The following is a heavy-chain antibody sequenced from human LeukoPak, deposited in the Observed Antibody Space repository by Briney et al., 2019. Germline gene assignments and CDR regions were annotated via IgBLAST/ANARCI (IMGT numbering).Heavy chain of an antibody. CDR3: ARGDGDYTRGAFDI. CDR1: GGSISSGGYY. V-gene: IGHV4-31*03. CDR2: IYYSGST. J-gene: IGHJ3*02. D-gene: IGHD4-17*01. Sequence: SETLSLTCTVSGGSISSGGYYWSWIRQHPGKGLEWIGYIYYSGSTYYNPSLKSRVTISVDTSKDQFSLKLSSVTAADTAVYYCARGDGDYTRGAFDIWGQGTMVTVSS.